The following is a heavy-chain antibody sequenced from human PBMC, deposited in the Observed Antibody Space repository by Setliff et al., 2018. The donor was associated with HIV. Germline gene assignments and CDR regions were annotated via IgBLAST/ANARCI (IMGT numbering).Heavy chain of an antibody. Sequence: PSETLSLTCTVSGGSISGYYRTWIRQPAGKGLEWIGRIYSPITSSNYNASLKSRVTTSVDTSKNQFSLRLNSVTSADTAVYFCARDRGPYCSGPCHPPHWSYMDVWGKGTSVTVSS. CDR1: GGSISGYY. V-gene: IGHV4-4*07. CDR3: ARDRGPYCSGPCHPPHWSYMDV. J-gene: IGHJ6*04. D-gene: IGHD2-15*01. CDR2: IYSPITSS.